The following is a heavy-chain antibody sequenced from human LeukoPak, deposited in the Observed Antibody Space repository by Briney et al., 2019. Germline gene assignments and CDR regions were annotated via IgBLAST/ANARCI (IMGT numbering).Heavy chain of an antibody. V-gene: IGHV3-23*01. J-gene: IGHJ2*01. CDR3: AKISLYDFWSGFYKPYWYFDL. CDR1: GFAFSSYA. Sequence: GSLRLSCAASGFAFSSYAMSWVRQAPGKGLEWVSAISASGGSTNNADSVKGRFTISRDNSKSILYLQMNSLRAEDTAVYYCAKISLYDFWSGFYKPYWYFDLWGRGTLVTVSP. CDR2: ISASGGST. D-gene: IGHD3-3*01.